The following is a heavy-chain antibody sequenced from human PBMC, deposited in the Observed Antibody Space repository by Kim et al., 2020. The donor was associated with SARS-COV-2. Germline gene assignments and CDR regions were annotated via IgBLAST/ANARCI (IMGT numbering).Heavy chain of an antibody. J-gene: IGHJ6*02. Sequence: GGSLRLSCAASGFTFSSYAMHWVRQAPGKGLEWVAVISYDGSNKYYADSVKGRFTISRDNSKNTLYLQMNSLRAEDTAVYYCASVGDGKDIVVVPAAMILFNYYYYGMDVWGPGTTVPVSS. CDR1: GFTFSSYA. V-gene: IGHV3-30*04. CDR2: ISYDGSNK. D-gene: IGHD2-2*01. CDR3: ASVGDGKDIVVVPAAMILFNYYYYGMDV.